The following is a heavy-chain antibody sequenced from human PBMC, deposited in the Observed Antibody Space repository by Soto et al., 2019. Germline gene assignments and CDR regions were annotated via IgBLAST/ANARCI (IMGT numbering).Heavy chain of an antibody. Sequence: QVQLRESGPGLVKPSQTLSLTCTVSGGSVSRGDYYWTWIRQAPGKVLGWIAYIYYSGSTYYNLSLKSRLITSVDASRNQFSLTLTSVTAADTAVYYCARGRGDRQYIWNLDYWGQGTLVTVSS. CDR3: ARGRGDRQYIWNLDY. V-gene: IGHV4-30-4*01. D-gene: IGHD1-20*01. J-gene: IGHJ4*02. CDR2: IYYSGST. CDR1: GGSVSRGDYY.